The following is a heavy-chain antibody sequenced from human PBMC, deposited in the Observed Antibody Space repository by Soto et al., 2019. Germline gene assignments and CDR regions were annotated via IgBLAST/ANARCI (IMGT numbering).Heavy chain of an antibody. CDR3: AIYPGYSGYDYLFDS. D-gene: IGHD5-12*01. CDR1: GYTFTSYA. J-gene: IGHJ4*02. CDR2: INAGNGNT. Sequence: ASVKVSCKASGYTFTSYAMHWVRQAPGQRLEWMGWINAGNGNTKYSQKFQGRVTITRDTSASTAYMELSSLRSEDTAVYYCAIYPGYSGYDYLFDSWGQGTLVTGSS. V-gene: IGHV1-3*01.